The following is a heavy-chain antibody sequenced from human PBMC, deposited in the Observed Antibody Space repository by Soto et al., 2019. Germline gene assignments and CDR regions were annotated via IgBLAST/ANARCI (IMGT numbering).Heavy chain of an antibody. V-gene: IGHV3-11*01. CDR3: AITIAAADRGYYYGMDV. D-gene: IGHD6-13*01. CDR1: EFTFSDYY. J-gene: IGHJ6*02. Sequence: QVQLVESGGGLVKPGGSLRLSCAASEFTFSDYYMSWIRQAPGKGLEWVSYISSSGSSIYYADSVKGRFTISRDNAKNSLYLQMNSLRAEDTAVYYCAITIAAADRGYYYGMDVWGQGTTVTVSS. CDR2: ISSSGSSI.